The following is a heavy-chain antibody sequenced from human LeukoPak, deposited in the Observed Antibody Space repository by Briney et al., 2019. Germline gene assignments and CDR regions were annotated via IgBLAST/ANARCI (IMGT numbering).Heavy chain of an antibody. D-gene: IGHD2-21*01. V-gene: IGHV3-23*01. Sequence: GGSLRLSCAASGFTLSSYAMSWVRQAPGKGLEWVSAISDSGNTYHADSVKGRFTISRDNSKNTLYLHMKSLRAEDTAVYYCAKGSGWLLPQYFDFWGQGTLVTVSS. CDR2: ISDSGNT. CDR1: GFTLSSYA. J-gene: IGHJ4*02. CDR3: AKGSGWLLPQYFDF.